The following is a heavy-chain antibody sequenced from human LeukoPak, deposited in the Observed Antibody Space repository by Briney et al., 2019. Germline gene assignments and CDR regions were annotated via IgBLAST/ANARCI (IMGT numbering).Heavy chain of an antibody. CDR2: IYSGGST. D-gene: IGHD3-16*01. J-gene: IGHJ6*02. V-gene: IGHV3-53*01. CDR3: ARDPLLITFGGVIQAYGMDV. CDR1: GFTVSSNY. Sequence: GGSLRLSCAASGFTVSSNYMSWVRQAPGKGLEWVSVIYSGGSTYYADSAKGRFTISRDNSKNTLYLQMNSLRAEDTAVYYCARDPLLITFGGVIQAYGMDVWGQGTTVTVSS.